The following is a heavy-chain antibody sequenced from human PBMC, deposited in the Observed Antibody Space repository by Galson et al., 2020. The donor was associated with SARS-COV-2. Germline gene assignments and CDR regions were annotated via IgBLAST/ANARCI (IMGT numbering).Heavy chain of an antibody. CDR2: IKQDGSEK. Sequence: GGSLRLSCAASGFTFSSYWMSWVRQAPGKGLEWVANIKQDGSEKYYVDSVKGRFTISRDNAKNSLYLQMNSLRAEDTAVYYCARDGAYYDILTGYYWDSAFDIWGQGTMVTVSS. V-gene: IGHV3-7*01. CDR3: ARDGAYYDILTGYYWDSAFDI. D-gene: IGHD3-9*01. J-gene: IGHJ3*02. CDR1: GFTFSSYW.